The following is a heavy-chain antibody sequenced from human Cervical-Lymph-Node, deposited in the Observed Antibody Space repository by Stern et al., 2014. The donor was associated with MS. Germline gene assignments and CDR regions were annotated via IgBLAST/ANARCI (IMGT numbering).Heavy chain of an antibody. J-gene: IGHJ4*02. V-gene: IGHV3-30*01. D-gene: IGHD3-9*01. CDR2: ISSDGSNK. CDR3: ARRYGYFDN. Sequence: VQLVESGGGVVQPGRSLRLSCAASGFTFSRYVMHWVRQAPGKVLEWVAAISSDGSNKYYADSVKGRFIISRDNSKNTLYLQMNSLRTEDTAVYYCARRYGYFDNWGQGTLVTVAS. CDR1: GFTFSRYV.